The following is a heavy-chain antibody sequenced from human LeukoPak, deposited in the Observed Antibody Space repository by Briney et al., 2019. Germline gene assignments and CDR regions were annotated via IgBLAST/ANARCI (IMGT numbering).Heavy chain of an antibody. Sequence: SVKVSCKASGGTFSNYAISWVRQAPGQGLEWMGGVIPVFGTANYAQKFQGRVTITTDASTSTTYMELSSLTSEDTAVYYCASGGWGYCSSTACSQYFRHWGQGTLVTVCS. V-gene: IGHV1-69*05. J-gene: IGHJ1*01. CDR3: ASGGWGYCSSTACSQYFRH. CDR1: GGTFSNYA. CDR2: VIPVFGTA. D-gene: IGHD2-2*01.